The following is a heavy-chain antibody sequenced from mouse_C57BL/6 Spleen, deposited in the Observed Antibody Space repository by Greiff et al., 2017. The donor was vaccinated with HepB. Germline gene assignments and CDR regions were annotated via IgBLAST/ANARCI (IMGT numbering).Heavy chain of an antibody. CDR1: GFSFNTYA. V-gene: IGHV10-1*01. J-gene: IGHJ2*01. CDR3: VRDGSSFPYFDY. CDR2: IRSKSNNYAT. D-gene: IGHD1-1*01. Sequence: EVQGVESGGGLVQPKGSLKLSCAASGFSFNTYAMNWVRQAPGKGLEWVARIRSKSNNYATYYADSVKDKFTISRDDSESMLYLQMNNLKTEDTAMYYCVRDGSSFPYFDYWGQGTTLTVSS.